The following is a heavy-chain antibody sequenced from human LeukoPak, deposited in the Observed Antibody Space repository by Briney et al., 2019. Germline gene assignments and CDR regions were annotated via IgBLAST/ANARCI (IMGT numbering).Heavy chain of an antibody. D-gene: IGHD3-9*01. V-gene: IGHV3-74*01. CDR2: INSDGSDA. Sequence: GGSLRLSCAASGFTFSSYWMHWVRQAPGKGLAWVSRINSDGSDATYADSVKGRFTISRDNARDSVYLQMDSLRVEDTAVYYCTRDPLRYLRVGHYDYWGQGTLVAVSS. CDR1: GFTFSSYW. CDR3: TRDPLRYLRVGHYDY. J-gene: IGHJ4*02.